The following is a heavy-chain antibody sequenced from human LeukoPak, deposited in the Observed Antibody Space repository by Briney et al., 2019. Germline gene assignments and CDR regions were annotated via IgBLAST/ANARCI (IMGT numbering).Heavy chain of an antibody. Sequence: GGSLRLSCAASGFTFSSYGMSWVRQAPGKGLEWVSAISGSGGSTYYADSVKGRFTISRDNAKNSLYLQMNSLRAEDTAVYYCARVMGIAAAGTTNDYWGQETLVTVSS. V-gene: IGHV3-23*01. CDR2: ISGSGGST. J-gene: IGHJ4*02. CDR1: GFTFSSYG. D-gene: IGHD6-13*01. CDR3: ARVMGIAAAGTTNDY.